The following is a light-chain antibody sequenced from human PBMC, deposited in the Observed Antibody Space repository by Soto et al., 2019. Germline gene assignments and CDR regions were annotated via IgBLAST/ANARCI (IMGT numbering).Light chain of an antibody. V-gene: IGKV3-11*01. CDR2: DAS. J-gene: IGKJ1*01. Sequence: EIVLTQSPATLSLSPGERATLSCRASRSTGSYLAWYQQRPGQAPGLRIHDASGRATGIPARFSGSGSGTDFTLTITIIRPEDYDFYFYQRQTDYPSQWTFGQGTKVDIK. CDR1: RSTGSY. CDR3: QRQTDYPSQWT.